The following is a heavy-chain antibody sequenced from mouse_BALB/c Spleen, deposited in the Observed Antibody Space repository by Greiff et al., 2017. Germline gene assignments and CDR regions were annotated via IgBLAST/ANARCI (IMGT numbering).Heavy chain of an antibody. Sequence: VKLMESGAELAKPGASVKMSCKASGYTFTSYWMHWVKQRPGQGLEWIGYINPSTGYTEYNQKFKDKATLTADKSSSTAYMQLSSLTSEDSAVYYCARDYYGYDFDYWGQGTTLTVSS. CDR2: INPSTGYT. J-gene: IGHJ2*01. V-gene: IGHV1-7*01. D-gene: IGHD2-2*01. CDR1: GYTFTSYW. CDR3: ARDYYGYDFDY.